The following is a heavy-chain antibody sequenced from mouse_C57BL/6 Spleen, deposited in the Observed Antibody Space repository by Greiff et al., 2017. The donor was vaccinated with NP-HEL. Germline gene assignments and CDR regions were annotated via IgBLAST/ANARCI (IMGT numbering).Heavy chain of an antibody. CDR2: INPNNGGT. V-gene: IGHV1-18*01. Sequence: EVQLQQSGPELVKPGASVKIPCKASGYTFTDYNMDWVKQSHGKRLEWIGDINPNNGGTIYNQKFQGKAPLTVDKSSSTAYMELRSLTSEDTAVYYCARAGGAGFAYWGQGTLVTVSA. CDR1: GYTFTDYN. J-gene: IGHJ3*01. CDR3: ARAGGAGFAY.